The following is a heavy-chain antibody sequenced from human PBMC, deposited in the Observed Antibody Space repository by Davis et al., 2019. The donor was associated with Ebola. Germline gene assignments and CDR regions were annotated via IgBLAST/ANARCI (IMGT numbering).Heavy chain of an antibody. V-gene: IGHV1-69*06. D-gene: IGHD6-13*01. CDR3: ARDSGSWQGDWFDP. CDR1: GGTFTYYS. J-gene: IGHJ5*02. CDR2: IIPIFGPA. Sequence: AASVKVSCKASGGTFTYYSISWVRQAPGQGLEWMGGIIPIFGPATYAQKFQDRFTITADTSTSTVYMEMSSLTAEDTAVYYCARDSGSWQGDWFDPWGQGTLVTVSS.